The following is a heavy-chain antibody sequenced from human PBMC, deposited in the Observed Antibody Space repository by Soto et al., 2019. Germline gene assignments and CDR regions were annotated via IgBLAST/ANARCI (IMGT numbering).Heavy chain of an antibody. V-gene: IGHV4-61*05. CDR3: VRTYCSGGSCQMERPDAFDI. CDR1: GGSISSSPYY. J-gene: IGHJ3*02. Sequence: PSETLSLTCTVSGGSISSSPYYWAWIRQPPGKGQEWIGYIYYNGSTNYNPSLKSRVTISVDTSKNQFSLKLSSVTAADTAVYYCVRTYCSGGSCQMERPDAFDIWGQGTMVTVSS. D-gene: IGHD2-15*01. CDR2: IYYNGST.